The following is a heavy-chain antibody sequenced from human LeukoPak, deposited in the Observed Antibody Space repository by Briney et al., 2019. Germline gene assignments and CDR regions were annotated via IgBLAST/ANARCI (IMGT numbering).Heavy chain of an antibody. CDR1: GYTFTSYG. J-gene: IGHJ4*02. Sequence: ASVKVSCKASGYTFTSYGISWVRQAPGQGLEWMGWISAYYGNTNYAQKLQGRVTMTTDTSTSTAYMELRSLRSDDTAVDYCARAAYTPDYYDSSGSFYYWGQGTLVTVSS. V-gene: IGHV1-18*01. CDR3: ARAAYTPDYYDSSGSFYY. CDR2: ISAYYGNT. D-gene: IGHD3-22*01.